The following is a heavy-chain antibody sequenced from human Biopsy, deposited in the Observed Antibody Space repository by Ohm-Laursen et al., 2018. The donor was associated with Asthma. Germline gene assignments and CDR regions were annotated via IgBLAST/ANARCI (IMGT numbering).Heavy chain of an antibody. D-gene: IGHD3-3*01. J-gene: IGHJ4*02. CDR3: ARVTRITIFGVGGIQDY. CDR1: GGSVSTGSYY. Sequence: PSETLSLTCTVSGGSVSTGSYYWSWIRQPPGKGLEWLGYIYYTGSDNYNPSLKSRVTISVDTSKNQFSLRLNSVTAADTAVYYCARVTRITIFGVGGIQDYWGQGTLVTVSS. V-gene: IGHV4-61*01. CDR2: IYYTGSD.